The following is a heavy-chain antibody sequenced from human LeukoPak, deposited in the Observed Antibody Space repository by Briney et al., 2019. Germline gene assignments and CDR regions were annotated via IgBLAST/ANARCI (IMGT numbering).Heavy chain of an antibody. CDR2: ISYDGSNK. CDR1: GFTFSSYA. J-gene: IGHJ6*02. D-gene: IGHD3-3*01. Sequence: GGSLRLSCAASGFTFSSYAMHWVRQAPGKGLEWVAVISYDGSNKYYADSVKGRFTISRDNSKNTLYLQMNSLRAEDTAVYYCARPYYDFWSGSPMDVWGQGTTVTVSS. V-gene: IGHV3-30*04. CDR3: ARPYYDFWSGSPMDV.